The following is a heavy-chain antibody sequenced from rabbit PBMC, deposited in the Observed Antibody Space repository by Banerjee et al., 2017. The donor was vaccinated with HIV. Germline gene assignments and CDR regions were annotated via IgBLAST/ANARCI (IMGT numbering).Heavy chain of an antibody. CDR3: ARDTGSSFSSYGMDL. CDR1: RFSLLNKAR. D-gene: IGHD8-1*01. Sequence: PPVEDGGGRGKPGASPPLSSQAPRFSLLNKARVCWGRPAPGKGLQWIACINAITGRAVYATWAKGRFTFSKTSSTTVTLQMTSLTAADTATYFCARDTGSSFSSYGMDLWGPGTLVTVS. V-gene: IGHV1S45*01. CDR2: INAITGRA. J-gene: IGHJ6*01.